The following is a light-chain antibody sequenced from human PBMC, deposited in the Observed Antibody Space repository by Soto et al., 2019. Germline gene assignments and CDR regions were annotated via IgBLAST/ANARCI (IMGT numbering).Light chain of an antibody. CDR1: QRFRSN. Sequence: IVITQSPATLSVSPVERATLSCSASQRFRSNLAWYQQKPDQAPRLLIYGASTRDTGILARFSGSGSGTAFSLTTSSLLFQAFAVYYCQQYNNWLRTFAQGTKVAIK. CDR2: GAS. J-gene: IGKJ1*01. V-gene: IGKV3-15*01. CDR3: QQYNNWLRT.